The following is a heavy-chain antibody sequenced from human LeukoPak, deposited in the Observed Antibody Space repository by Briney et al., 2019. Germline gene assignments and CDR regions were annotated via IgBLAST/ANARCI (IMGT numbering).Heavy chain of an antibody. CDR3: ARDSGSYYYYGTDV. Sequence: GGSLRLSCAASGFTFSSYSMNWVRQAPGKGLEWVSYISSSSSTIYSADSVKGRFTISRDNAKNSLYLQMNSLRDEDTAVYYCARDSGSYYYYGTDVWGQGTTVTVSS. J-gene: IGHJ6*02. CDR2: ISSSSSTI. V-gene: IGHV3-48*02. CDR1: GFTFSSYS.